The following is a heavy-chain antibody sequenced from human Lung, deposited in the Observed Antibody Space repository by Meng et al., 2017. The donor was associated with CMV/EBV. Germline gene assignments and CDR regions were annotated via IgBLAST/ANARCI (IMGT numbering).Heavy chain of an antibody. D-gene: IGHD3-3*01. J-gene: IGHJ4*02. V-gene: IGHV3-64*02. CDR2: ISSNGGST. Sequence: GESXKISXAASGFTFSSYAMHWVRQAPGKGLEYVSAISSNGGSTYYADSVKGRFTISRDNSKNTLYLQMGSLRAEDMAVYYCARDHDYDFWSGYVDYWGQGTLVTVSS. CDR1: GFTFSSYA. CDR3: ARDHDYDFWSGYVDY.